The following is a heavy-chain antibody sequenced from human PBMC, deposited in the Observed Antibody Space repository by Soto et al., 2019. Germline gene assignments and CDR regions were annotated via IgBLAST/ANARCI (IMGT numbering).Heavy chain of an antibody. Sequence: PSETLSLTCTVSGGSISSGGYYWSWIRQHPGKGLEWIGYIYYSGSTYYNPSLKSRVTISVDTSKNQFSLKLSSVTAADTAVYYCARHLDRFGEYNWFDPWGQGTLVTVSS. CDR1: GGSISSGGYY. D-gene: IGHD3-10*01. V-gene: IGHV4-31*03. CDR2: IYYSGST. CDR3: ARHLDRFGEYNWFDP. J-gene: IGHJ5*02.